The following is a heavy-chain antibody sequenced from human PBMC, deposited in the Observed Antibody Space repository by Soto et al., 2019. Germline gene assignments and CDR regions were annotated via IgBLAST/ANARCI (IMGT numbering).Heavy chain of an antibody. V-gene: IGHV1-69*13. Sequence: SVKVSCKASGGTFSSYAISWVRQAPGQGLEWMGGIIPIFGTANYAQKFQGRVTITADESTSTAYMELSSLRSEDTAVYYCARDGSIAARPGAFDLWGPGTMVTVSS. D-gene: IGHD6-6*01. CDR3: ARDGSIAARPGAFDL. CDR1: GGTFSSYA. CDR2: IIPIFGTA. J-gene: IGHJ3*01.